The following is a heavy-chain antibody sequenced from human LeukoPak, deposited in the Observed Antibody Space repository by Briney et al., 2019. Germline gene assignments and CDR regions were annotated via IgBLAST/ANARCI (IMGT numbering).Heavy chain of an antibody. V-gene: IGHV5-10-1*01. CDR2: IDPSDPYT. Sequence: GESLKISCKGSGYSFTSYWITWVRQMPGKGLEWMGTIDPSDPYTNYSPSFQGHVTISADRSISTAYLQWSSLKASDTAMYYCAILYGDYPDYWGQGTLVTVSS. CDR3: AILYGDYPDY. J-gene: IGHJ4*02. D-gene: IGHD4-17*01. CDR1: GYSFTSYW.